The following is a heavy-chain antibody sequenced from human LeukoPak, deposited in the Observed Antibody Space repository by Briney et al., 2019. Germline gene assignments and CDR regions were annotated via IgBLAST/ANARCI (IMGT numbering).Heavy chain of an antibody. CDR3: AKDRIAARPGYYYYMDV. V-gene: IGHV3-23*01. D-gene: IGHD6-6*01. CDR1: GFTFSDYP. CDR2: IGGSAGNT. Sequence: GGSLRLSCTASGFTFSDYPMSWVRLVPGKGLEWVSAIGGSAGNTYYADSVMGRFTISRDNSKSTLSLQMNSLRADDTAVYYCAKDRIAARPGYYYYMDVWGKGTTVIVSS. J-gene: IGHJ6*03.